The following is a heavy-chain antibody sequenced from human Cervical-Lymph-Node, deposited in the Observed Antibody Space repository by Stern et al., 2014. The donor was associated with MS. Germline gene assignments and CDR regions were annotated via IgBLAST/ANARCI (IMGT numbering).Heavy chain of an antibody. D-gene: IGHD1-26*01. CDR1: GDTFRSYA. CDR2: ITPVFGTT. V-gene: IGHV1-69*06. J-gene: IGHJ4*02. CDR3: ARGGGLVGYFDY. Sequence: QVQLVQSGAEVKKPGSSVKVSCKASGDTFRSYAINWVRQVPGQGLEWIGGITPVFGTTNYAQKFQGRVTITADKSTNTAYMELMTLRSEDTAVYYCARGGGLVGYFDYWGQGTLVSVSS.